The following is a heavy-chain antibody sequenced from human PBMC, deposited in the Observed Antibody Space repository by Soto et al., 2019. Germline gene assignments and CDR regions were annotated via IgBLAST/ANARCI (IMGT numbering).Heavy chain of an antibody. V-gene: IGHV1-69*01. CDR1: GGTFSRYA. CDR3: ASPLPSVGPHNYYAVDV. Sequence: QVQLVQSGAEVKKPGSSVKVSCMASGGTFSRYAISWVRQAPGQGLEWMGGIIILSGTANYAQKFQGRVTITADETTSTAYMELSSLRSKDTAVYYCASPLPSVGPHNYYAVDVWGQGTTVTVSS. CDR2: IIILSGTA. D-gene: IGHD2-2*01. J-gene: IGHJ6*02.